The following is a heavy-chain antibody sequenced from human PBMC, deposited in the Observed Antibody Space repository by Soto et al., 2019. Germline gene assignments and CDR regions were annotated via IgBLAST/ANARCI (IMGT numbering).Heavy chain of an antibody. V-gene: IGHV3-74*01. J-gene: IGHJ6*02. CDR1: GFSIRGYW. Sequence: PGGSLRLSCAASGFSIRGYWMHWVRQAPGEGLVWVSCINGDASSTTYADSVKGRFTISRDDAKNTVYLQMTSLRAEDTAVYFCARDRSYAMEVWGQGTTVTVSS. CDR3: ARDRSYAMEV. CDR2: INGDASST.